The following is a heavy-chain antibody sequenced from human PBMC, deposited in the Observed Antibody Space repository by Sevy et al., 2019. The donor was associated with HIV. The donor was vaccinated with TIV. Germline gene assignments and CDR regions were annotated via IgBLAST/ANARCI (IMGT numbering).Heavy chain of an antibody. D-gene: IGHD4-4*01. J-gene: IGHJ4*02. Sequence: GGSLRLSCAASGFTFSSYAMSWVRQAPGKGLEWVSAISGSGGSTYYTDSVKGRFTISRDNSKNTLYLQMNSLRAEDTAVYYCAKDWAVTTWFFDYWGQGTLVTVSS. V-gene: IGHV3-23*01. CDR2: ISGSGGST. CDR3: AKDWAVTTWFFDY. CDR1: GFTFSSYA.